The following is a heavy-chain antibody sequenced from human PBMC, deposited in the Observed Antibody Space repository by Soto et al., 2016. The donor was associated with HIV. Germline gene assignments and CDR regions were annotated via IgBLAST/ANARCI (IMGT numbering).Heavy chain of an antibody. V-gene: IGHV3-74*01. D-gene: IGHD3-16*02. CDR1: GFTFSSYW. J-gene: IGHJ4*02. Sequence: EVQLVESGGGLVQPGGSLRLSCAASGFTFSSYWMHWVRQAPGKGLVWVSLINSDGSSTSYADSVKGRFTISRDNAKNTLYLQMNSLRAEDTAVYYCASGGVPYIWGSYRHDYWGQGTLVTDSS. CDR2: INSDGSST. CDR3: ASGGVPYIWGSYRHDY.